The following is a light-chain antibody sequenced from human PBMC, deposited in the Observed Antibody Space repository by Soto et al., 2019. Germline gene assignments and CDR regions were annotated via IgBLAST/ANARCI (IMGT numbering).Light chain of an antibody. J-gene: IGKJ1*01. CDR3: QQYNNWPQT. V-gene: IGKV3-15*01. CDR2: GAS. CDR1: QSVSSN. Sequence: EIVMTQSPATLSVSPGERATLSCRASQSVSSNLAWYQQKPGQAPRLLIYGASTRATGIPARFSGSGSGTEFNLTISRLQPEDFAVYYCQQYNNWPQTFGQGTKVDIK.